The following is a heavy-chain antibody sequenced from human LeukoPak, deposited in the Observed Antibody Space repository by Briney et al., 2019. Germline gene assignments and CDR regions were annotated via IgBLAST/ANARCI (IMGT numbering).Heavy chain of an antibody. D-gene: IGHD1-26*01. V-gene: IGHV3-23*01. Sequence: PGGSLRLSCAASGFTFSSYAMSWVRQAPGKGREWVSAISGSGGSTYYADSVKGRFTISRDNSKNTLYLQMNSLRAEDTAVYYCAKVSGSYVGSGAFDIWGQGTIVTVSS. CDR2: ISGSGGST. CDR3: AKVSGSYVGSGAFDI. CDR1: GFTFSSYA. J-gene: IGHJ3*02.